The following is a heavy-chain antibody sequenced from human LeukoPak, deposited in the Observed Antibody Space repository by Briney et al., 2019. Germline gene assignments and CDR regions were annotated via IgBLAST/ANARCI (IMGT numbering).Heavy chain of an antibody. Sequence: PGGSLRLSRAASGFTFSSYSMNWVRHPPGKGREWVSSISSSSSYIYYPDSVKGRFTISRDNAKNSLYLQMNSLRAEDTAVYYCARVAHYDIFTGHAFDIWGQGTMVTVSS. J-gene: IGHJ3*02. D-gene: IGHD3-9*01. CDR1: GFTFSSYS. CDR3: ARVAHYDIFTGHAFDI. V-gene: IGHV3-21*01. CDR2: ISSSSSYI.